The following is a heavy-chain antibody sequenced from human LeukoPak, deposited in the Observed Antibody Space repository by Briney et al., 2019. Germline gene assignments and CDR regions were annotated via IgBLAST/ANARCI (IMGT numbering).Heavy chain of an antibody. D-gene: IGHD1-7*01. CDR1: GYSFTSYW. CDR3: AEPGAFGAGTTSAFDI. J-gene: IGHJ3*02. Sequence: SGESLKISCKASGYSFTSYWIGWVRQMPGKGLEWMGISYPGDSDTRYSPSFQGQVTISADKSISTAYLQWSSLKASDTAIYYCAEPGAFGAGTTSAFDIWGQGTMVIVSS. CDR2: SYPGDSDT. V-gene: IGHV5-51*01.